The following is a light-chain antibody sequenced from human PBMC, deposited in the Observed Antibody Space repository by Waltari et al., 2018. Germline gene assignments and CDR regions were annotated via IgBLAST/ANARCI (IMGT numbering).Light chain of an antibody. Sequence: QSVLTQPPSASGTPGQRVTISCSGSSSNIGRNTVNWYQQPPGTAPKLLSYSNNRRPSGVPDRFSGSKSGTSASLAISGLQSEDEADYYCAAWDDSLNGPHVVFGGGTKLTVL. J-gene: IGLJ2*01. CDR3: AAWDDSLNGPHVV. CDR1: SSNIGRNT. CDR2: SNN. V-gene: IGLV1-44*01.